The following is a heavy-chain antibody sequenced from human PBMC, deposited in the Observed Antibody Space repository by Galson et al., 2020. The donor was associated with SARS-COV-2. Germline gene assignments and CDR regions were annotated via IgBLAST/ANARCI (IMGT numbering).Heavy chain of an antibody. CDR2: ISSSGSTI. Sequence: GGSLRLSCAASGFTFSDYYMSWIRQAPGKGLEWVSYISSSGSTIYYADSVKGRFTISRDNAKNSLYLQMNSLRAEDTAVYYCARVTTPLYYYGSGTGYYDAFDIWGQGTMVTVSS. CDR1: GFTFSDYY. J-gene: IGHJ3*02. CDR3: ARVTTPLYYYGSGTGYYDAFDI. V-gene: IGHV3-11*01. D-gene: IGHD3-10*01.